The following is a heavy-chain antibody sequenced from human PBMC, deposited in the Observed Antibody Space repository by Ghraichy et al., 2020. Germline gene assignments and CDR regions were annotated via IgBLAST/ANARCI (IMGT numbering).Heavy chain of an antibody. V-gene: IGHV4-59*08. CDR3: ARYYCGGGACYHFDS. Sequence: SQTLSLTCTVSGVSSRPYYWGWIRQPPGKGLEWIGYIYFSGDTSYNPSLMSRVTISVDTSKNQFSLKLSSVTAADTAVYYCARYYCGGGACYHFDSWGQGTLVAVSS. D-gene: IGHD2-15*01. J-gene: IGHJ4*02. CDR1: GVSSRPYY. CDR2: IYFSGDT.